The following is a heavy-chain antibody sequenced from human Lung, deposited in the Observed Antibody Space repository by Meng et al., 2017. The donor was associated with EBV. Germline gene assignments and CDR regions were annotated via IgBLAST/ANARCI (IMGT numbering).Heavy chain of an antibody. CDR2: IYSCGST. CDR3: ARENYDSLVNAFDI. Sequence: VPLVESWGGLVQPGGSLGLSCAASGFTVSSNYMSWVRQAPGKGLEWVSVIYSCGSTYYADSVKGRFTISRDNSKNTLYLQMNSLRAEDTAVYYCARENYDSLVNAFDIWGQGTMVTVSS. D-gene: IGHD3-22*01. J-gene: IGHJ3*02. CDR1: GFTVSSNY. V-gene: IGHV3-66*03.